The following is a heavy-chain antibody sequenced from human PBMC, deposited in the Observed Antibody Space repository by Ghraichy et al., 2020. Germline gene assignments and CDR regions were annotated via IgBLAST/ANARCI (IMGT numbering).Heavy chain of an antibody. V-gene: IGHV3-15*01. CDR2: IKSKTDGGTT. Sequence: GGSLRLSCAASGFTFSNAWMSWVRQAPGKGLEWVGRIKSKTDGGTTDYAAPVKDRFTISRDDSKNTLYLQMNSLKTEDTAVYYCTTVYPPYYDFWSGYYVSAFDIWGQGTMVTVSS. J-gene: IGHJ3*02. CDR3: TTVYPPYYDFWSGYYVSAFDI. D-gene: IGHD3-3*01. CDR1: GFTFSNAW.